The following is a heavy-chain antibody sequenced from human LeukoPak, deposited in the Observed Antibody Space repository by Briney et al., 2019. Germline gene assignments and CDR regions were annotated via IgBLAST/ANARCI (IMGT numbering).Heavy chain of an antibody. Sequence: PGGSLRLSCAASGYTFSSYWMSWARQAPGKGLEWVANIKQDGSEKYYVDSVKGRFTISRDNAKNSLYLQMNSLRAEDTAVYYCARVVQYYDILTPPNWFDPWGQGTLVTVSS. CDR1: GYTFSSYW. CDR2: IKQDGSEK. J-gene: IGHJ5*02. V-gene: IGHV3-7*01. CDR3: ARVVQYYDILTPPNWFDP. D-gene: IGHD3-9*01.